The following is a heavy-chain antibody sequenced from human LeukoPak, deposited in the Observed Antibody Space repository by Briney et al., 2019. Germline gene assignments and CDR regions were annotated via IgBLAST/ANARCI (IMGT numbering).Heavy chain of an antibody. D-gene: IGHD3-10*01. J-gene: IGHJ4*02. Sequence: GRSLRLSCAASGFTFSSYAMHWVRQAPGKGLEWVAVISYDGINKYYADSVKGRFTISRDNSKNTLYLQMNSLRAEDTAVYYCARDSGAPGDYWGQGTLVTVSS. CDR2: ISYDGINK. V-gene: IGHV3-30-3*01. CDR1: GFTFSSYA. CDR3: ARDSGAPGDY.